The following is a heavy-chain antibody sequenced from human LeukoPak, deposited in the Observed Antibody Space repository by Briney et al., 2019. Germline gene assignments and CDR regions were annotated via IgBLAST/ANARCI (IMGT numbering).Heavy chain of an antibody. D-gene: IGHD3-22*01. CDR3: AKTYYYDSSGYTPEGFDAFDI. Sequence: GGSLRLSCAGSGFTFSNYRMNWVRQAPGKGLEWISYISSSSRTTYYADSVKGRFTISRDNSKNTLYLQMNSLRAEDTAVYYCAKTYYYDSSGYTPEGFDAFDIWGQGTMVTVSS. CDR2: ISSSSRTT. J-gene: IGHJ3*02. CDR1: GFTFSNYR. V-gene: IGHV3-48*01.